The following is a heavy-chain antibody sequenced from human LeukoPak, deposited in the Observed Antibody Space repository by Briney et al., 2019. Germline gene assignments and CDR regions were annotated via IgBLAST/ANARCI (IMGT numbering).Heavy chain of an antibody. D-gene: IGHD3-10*01. V-gene: IGHV4-39*07. CDR1: GGSISSYY. J-gene: IGHJ3*02. Sequence: SETLSLTCTVSGGSISSYYWGWIRQPPGKGLEWIGSIYYSGSTYYNPSLKSRVTISVDTSKNQFSLKLSSVTAADTAVYYCASGEAIWFGESTYAFDIWGQGTMVTVSS. CDR3: ASGEAIWFGESTYAFDI. CDR2: IYYSGST.